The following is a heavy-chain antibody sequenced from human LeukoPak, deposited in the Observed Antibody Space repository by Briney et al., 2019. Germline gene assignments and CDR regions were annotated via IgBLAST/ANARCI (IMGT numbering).Heavy chain of an antibody. J-gene: IGHJ6*03. Sequence: SVKVSCKVSGGTFSSYAISWVRQAPGQGLEWMGGIIPIFGTANYAQKFQGRVTITADESTSTAYMELSSLRSEDTAVYYCARDREAGNGYYYYYMDVWGKGTTATISS. D-gene: IGHD6-13*01. CDR2: IIPIFGTA. CDR3: ARDREAGNGYYYYYMDV. V-gene: IGHV1-69*13. CDR1: GGTFSSYA.